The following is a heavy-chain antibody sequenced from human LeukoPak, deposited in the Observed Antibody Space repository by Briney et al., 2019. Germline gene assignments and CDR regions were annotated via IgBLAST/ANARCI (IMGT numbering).Heavy chain of an antibody. CDR1: GGSISGYY. CDR3: ARSAASADDAFDI. CDR2: IYYSGST. V-gene: IGHV4-59*01. Sequence: SETLSLTCTVSGGSISGYYWSWIRQPPGKGLEWIGYIYYSGSTNYNPSLKSRVTISVDTSKNQFSLKLSSVTAADTAVYYCARSAASADDAFDIWGQGTMVTVSS. J-gene: IGHJ3*02. D-gene: IGHD6-25*01.